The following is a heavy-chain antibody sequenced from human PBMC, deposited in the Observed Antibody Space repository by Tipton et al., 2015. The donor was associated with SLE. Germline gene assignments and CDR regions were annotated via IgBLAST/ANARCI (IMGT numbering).Heavy chain of an antibody. CDR2: IYYTGST. V-gene: IGHV4-31*03. J-gene: IGHJ4*02. Sequence: TLSLTCTVSEGSISSGGYYWSWIRQHPGKGLEWIGYIYYTGSTYYNPSLKSRVAISVDTSKNQFSLKLSSVSAADTAVYYCARTSYYGLVHSWGQGTLVTVSS. CDR1: EGSISSGGYY. D-gene: IGHD3-10*01. CDR3: ARTSYYGLVHS.